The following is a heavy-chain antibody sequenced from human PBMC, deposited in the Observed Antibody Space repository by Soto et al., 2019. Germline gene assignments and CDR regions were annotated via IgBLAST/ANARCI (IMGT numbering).Heavy chain of an antibody. CDR3: ARFKDGYNFDFDY. V-gene: IGHV3-33*01. CDR1: GFTFSSDG. J-gene: IGHJ4*02. Sequence: QVQLVDSGGGVVQPWRSLRLSCAASGFTFSSDGMHWVRQAPGKGLEWVAVIWYDGSNKYYADSVKGRFTISRDNSKNPLYLQMNSLRAEATAVYYCARFKDGYNFDFDYWCQGTLVTVSS. D-gene: IGHD5-12*01. CDR2: IWYDGSNK.